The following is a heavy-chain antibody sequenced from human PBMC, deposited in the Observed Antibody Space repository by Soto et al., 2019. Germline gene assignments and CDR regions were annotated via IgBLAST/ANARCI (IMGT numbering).Heavy chain of an antibody. Sequence: EVQLLESGGGLVQPGGSLRLSCAASGFTFNNYAMTWVRQAPGKGLEWVSGISASGGSTNYADSVKGRITITSDTSKNTLYLQMNSLRAEDTAVYYCAKAAPVGVWGGYHELFGYWGQGPLFTVSS. CDR3: AKAAPVGVWGGYHELFGY. D-gene: IGHD3-3*01. V-gene: IGHV3-23*01. J-gene: IGHJ4*02. CDR2: ISASGGST. CDR1: GFTFNNYA.